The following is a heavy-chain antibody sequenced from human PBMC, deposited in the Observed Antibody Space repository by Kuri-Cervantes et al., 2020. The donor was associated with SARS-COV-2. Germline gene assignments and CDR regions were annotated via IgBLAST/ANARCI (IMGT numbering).Heavy chain of an antibody. CDR2: IIPIFGTA. J-gene: IGHJ6*02. CDR1: GGTFSSYA. Sequence: SVKVSCKASGGTFSSYAISWVRQAPGQGLEWMGGIIPIFGTANYAQKFQGRVTITADESTSTAYMKLSSLRSEDTAVYYCARARRTPYYYGSGSYFDYYYYGMDVWGQGTTVTVSS. D-gene: IGHD3-10*01. CDR3: ARARRTPYYYGSGSYFDYYYYGMDV. V-gene: IGHV1-69*13.